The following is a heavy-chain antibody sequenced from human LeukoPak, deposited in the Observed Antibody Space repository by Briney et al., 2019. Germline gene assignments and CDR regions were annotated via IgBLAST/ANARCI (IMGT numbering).Heavy chain of an antibody. Sequence: ASETLSLTCTVSGGSISNYYWNWVRQPPGKGLEWIGSIYYSGSTNYNPSFKSRVTISLDTSKNQFSLKLSSVTAADTAMYYCARDSPTLFTRHFDHWGQGTLVTVSS. CDR2: IYYSGST. D-gene: IGHD2/OR15-2a*01. V-gene: IGHV4-59*01. CDR1: GGSISNYY. J-gene: IGHJ4*02. CDR3: ARDSPTLFTRHFDH.